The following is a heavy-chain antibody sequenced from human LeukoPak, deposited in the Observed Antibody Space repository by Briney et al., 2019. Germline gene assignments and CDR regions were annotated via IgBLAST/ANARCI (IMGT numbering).Heavy chain of an antibody. D-gene: IGHD4-11*01. CDR3: ARVRGRFTVTMYIPSWFDP. Sequence: VKPSETLSLTCTVSGGSISSYYWSWIRQPPGKGLEWIGYIYYSGSTNYNPSLKSRVTISVDTSKNQFSLKLSSVTAADTAVYYCARVRGRFTVTMYIPSWFDPWGQGTLVTVSS. V-gene: IGHV4-59*01. J-gene: IGHJ5*02. CDR1: GGSISSYY. CDR2: IYYSGST.